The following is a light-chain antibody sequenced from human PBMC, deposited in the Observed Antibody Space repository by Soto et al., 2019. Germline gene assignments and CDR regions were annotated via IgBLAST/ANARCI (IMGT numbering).Light chain of an antibody. J-gene: IGLJ2*01. V-gene: IGLV2-8*01. CDR1: SSDVGGYNY. Sequence: QSALTQPPSASGSPGQSVTISCTGTSSDVGGYNYVSWYQQHPGKAPKLMIYEVSKRPSGVPDRFSGSKSGNTASLTVSGRQAEDEADYYCSSYGGSNNYVVFGGGTKLTVL. CDR2: EVS. CDR3: SSYGGSNNYVV.